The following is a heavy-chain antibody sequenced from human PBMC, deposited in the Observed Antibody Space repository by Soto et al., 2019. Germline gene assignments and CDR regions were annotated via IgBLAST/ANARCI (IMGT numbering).Heavy chain of an antibody. CDR1: GGSIIGFY. Sequence: SETLSLTCTVSGGSIIGFYWSWMRQPPGKGLEWIGYIFYAGTTLYTPSLKSRVTISVDTSKNQFSLKLSSVTAADTAVYYCARHDPIAKLQNGMGLWGQGKMVTVSS. V-gene: IGHV4-59*01. CDR3: ARHDPIAKLQNGMGL. J-gene: IGHJ6*02. CDR2: IFYAGTT.